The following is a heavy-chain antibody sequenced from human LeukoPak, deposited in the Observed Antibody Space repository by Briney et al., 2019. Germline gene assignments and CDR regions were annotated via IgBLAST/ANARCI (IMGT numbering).Heavy chain of an antibody. V-gene: IGHV3-7*04. D-gene: IGHD3-10*01. Sequence: GGPLRLSCAASGFTLSGYWMSWVRQPAGNGLEWAANINHNGCEIYSVEGPFTISRDNAKNTLFLQMNSLRVENTGVYYCARWIGGFDYWGQGAPVTVSS. CDR2: INHNGCEI. CDR3: ARWIGGFDY. J-gene: IGHJ4*02. CDR1: GFTLSGYW.